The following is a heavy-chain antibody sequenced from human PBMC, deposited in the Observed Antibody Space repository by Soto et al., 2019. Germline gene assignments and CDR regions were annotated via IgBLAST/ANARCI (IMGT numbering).Heavy chain of an antibody. D-gene: IGHD6-19*01. J-gene: IGHJ4*02. V-gene: IGHV3-23*01. CDR2: ISGSGGST. Sequence: EVQLLQSGGGLMQPGGSLRLSCAASGFTFTDYAMSWVRQAPGKALEWVSAISGSGGSTYYADPVKGRFTISRDNSKNTLYLQMNSLRAEDRAVYYCAKERGSDWSPHCFDSWGQGTLVTVSS. CDR3: AKERGSDWSPHCFDS. CDR1: GFTFTDYA.